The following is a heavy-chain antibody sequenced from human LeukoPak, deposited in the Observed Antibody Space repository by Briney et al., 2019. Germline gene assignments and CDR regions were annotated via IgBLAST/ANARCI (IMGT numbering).Heavy chain of an antibody. CDR1: EFIFSDYY. V-gene: IGHV3-11*01. D-gene: IGHD4-17*01. J-gene: IGHJ4*02. CDR3: SKKGQSEDYGKPG. CDR2: ISSSGSVK. Sequence: AGGSLRLSCAASEFIFSDYYISWIRQAPGKGLEWISHISSSGSVKYFADSVKGRFTISRDNARNSLYLQMSSLRADDTAVYYCSKKGQSEDYGKPGWGQGTLVTVSS.